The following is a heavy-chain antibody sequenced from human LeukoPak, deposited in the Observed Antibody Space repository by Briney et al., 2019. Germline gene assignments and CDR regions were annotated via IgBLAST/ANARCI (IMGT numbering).Heavy chain of an antibody. V-gene: IGHV4-34*01. J-gene: IGHJ4*02. CDR3: VKSGGYGLIDY. CDR2: INHSGST. CDR1: GGSFSGYY. D-gene: IGHD1-26*01. Sequence: SETLSLTCAVYGGSFSGYYWSWIRQPPGKGLEWIGEINHSGSTNYNLSLKSRVTITVDTSKNQFSLRLNSVTAADTAMYFCVKSGGYGLIDYWGQGTLVTVSS.